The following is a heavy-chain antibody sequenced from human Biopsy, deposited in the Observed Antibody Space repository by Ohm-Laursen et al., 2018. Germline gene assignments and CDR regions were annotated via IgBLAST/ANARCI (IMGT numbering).Heavy chain of an antibody. D-gene: IGHD2-15*01. V-gene: IGHV3-7*01. CDR1: GFTFSTYW. CDR2: INQDGSEK. CDR3: ASAHQYCSATTCNGGSDF. J-gene: IGHJ4*02. Sequence: GSLRLSCAASGFTFSTYWMTWVRQASGKGLEWVANINQDGSEKYYVDSVKGRFTISRDNAKDSLDLQMSSLRVEDTALYYCASAHQYCSATTCNGGSDFWGQGTLVTVSS.